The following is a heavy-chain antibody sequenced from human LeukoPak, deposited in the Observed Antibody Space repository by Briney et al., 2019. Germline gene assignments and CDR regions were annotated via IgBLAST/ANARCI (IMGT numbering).Heavy chain of an antibody. J-gene: IGHJ3*02. CDR3: ARRRDYYDSRGYYAFDI. Sequence: SETLSLTCNVSGGSISSDYWTWIRQPPGKGLEWIGNIYYSGSTNYNPPLKSRVTISVDTSKNQFSLKLNSVTAADTAVYYCARRRDYYDSRGYYAFDIWGHGTMVTVSS. D-gene: IGHD3-22*01. V-gene: IGHV4-59*01. CDR1: GGSISSDY. CDR2: IYYSGST.